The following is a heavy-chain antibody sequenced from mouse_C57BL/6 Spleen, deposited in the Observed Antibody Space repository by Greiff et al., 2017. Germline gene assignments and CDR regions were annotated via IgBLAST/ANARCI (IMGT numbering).Heavy chain of an antibody. D-gene: IGHD2-3*01. CDR1: GYSITSGYY. J-gene: IGHJ1*03. Sequence: VQLQQSGPGLVKPSQSLSLTCSVTGYSITSGYYWNWIRQFPGNKLEWMGYISYDGSNNYNPSLKNRISITRDTSKNQFFLKLNSVTTEDTATYYCARANDGYYVWYFDVWGTGTTVTVSS. CDR2: ISYDGSN. CDR3: ARANDGYYVWYFDV. V-gene: IGHV3-6*01.